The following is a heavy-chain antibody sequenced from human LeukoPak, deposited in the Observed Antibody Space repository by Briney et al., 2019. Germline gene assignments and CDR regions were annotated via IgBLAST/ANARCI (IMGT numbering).Heavy chain of an antibody. Sequence: ASVKVSCTASGDTFTNYGFSWVRQAPGEGLEWMGWISAYNGDTKYPQKFQGRVTMTTDTSATTVYMELGSLRFDDAAVYYCAREACSDGVCYFEYWGQGTLVTVSS. CDR3: AREACSDGVCYFEY. V-gene: IGHV1-18*01. J-gene: IGHJ4*02. CDR1: GDTFTNYG. CDR2: ISAYNGDT. D-gene: IGHD2-8*01.